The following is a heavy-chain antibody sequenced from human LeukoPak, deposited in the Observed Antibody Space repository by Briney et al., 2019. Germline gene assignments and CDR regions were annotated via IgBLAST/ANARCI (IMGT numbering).Heavy chain of an antibody. Sequence: SEGSLRLSCAASGFTFSTYWMHWVRQAPGKGLVWVSRINTDGSTTSYADSVKGRFTISRDNAKNTLYLQMSSLRAEDTAVYYCASLYNWNDVGDFDYWGQGTLVTVSS. CDR2: INTDGSTT. D-gene: IGHD1-20*01. V-gene: IGHV3-74*01. J-gene: IGHJ4*02. CDR3: ASLYNWNDVGDFDY. CDR1: GFTFSTYW.